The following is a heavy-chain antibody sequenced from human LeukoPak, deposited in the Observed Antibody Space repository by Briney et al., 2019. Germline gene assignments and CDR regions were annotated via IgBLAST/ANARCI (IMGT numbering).Heavy chain of an antibody. CDR1: GGSISSYY. D-gene: IGHD2-2*01. V-gene: IGHV4-4*07. J-gene: IGHJ3*02. CDR2: IYTSGST. Sequence: SETLSLTCTVSGGSISSYYWSWIRQPAGKGLEWIGRIYTSGSTNYNPSLKSRVTMSVDTSKNQFSLKLSSVTAADTAVYYCARGPSSTGGGSAFDIWGQGTMVTVSS. CDR3: ARGPSSTGGGSAFDI.